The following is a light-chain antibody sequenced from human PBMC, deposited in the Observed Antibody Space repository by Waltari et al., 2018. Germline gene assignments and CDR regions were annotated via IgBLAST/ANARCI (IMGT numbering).Light chain of an antibody. CDR1: SSDVGGYDY. V-gene: IGLV2-8*01. CDR2: EVN. CDR3: SSYAGSTLM. Sequence: QSALTQPPSASGSPGQSVTISCTGTSSDVGGYDYVSWYQQHPGKAPKLMIYEVNKRPSGFPDRFSGSKSGNTASLTVSGLQAEDEADYYCSSYAGSTLMFGGGTKLTVL. J-gene: IGLJ3*02.